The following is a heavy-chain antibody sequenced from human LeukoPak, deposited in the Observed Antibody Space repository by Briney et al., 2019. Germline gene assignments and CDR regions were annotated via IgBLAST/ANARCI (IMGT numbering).Heavy chain of an antibody. Sequence: GGSLRLSCAASGFTVSSNYMSWVRQAPGKGLEWVSVIYSGGSTYYADSVKGRFTISRDNSKNTLYLQMNSLRAEDTAVYYCARVGSTRPGYFDYWGQGTLVTVSS. V-gene: IGHV3-66*01. CDR1: GFTVSSNY. CDR3: ARVGSTRPGYFDY. CDR2: IYSGGST. J-gene: IGHJ4*02. D-gene: IGHD1-1*01.